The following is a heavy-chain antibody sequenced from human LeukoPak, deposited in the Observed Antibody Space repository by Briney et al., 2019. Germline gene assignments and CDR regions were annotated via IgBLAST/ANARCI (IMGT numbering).Heavy chain of an antibody. CDR2: IYHSGST. CDR3: ARHGHYDFWRELYYYYFYMDV. D-gene: IGHD3-3*01. CDR1: GGSISSSNW. Sequence: SGTLSLTCAVSGGSISSSNWWSWVRQPPGKGLEWIGEIYHSGSTNYNPSLKSRVTISVDTSKNQFSLKLSSVTAADTAVYYCARHGHYDFWRELYYYYFYMDVWGKGTTVTVSS. V-gene: IGHV4-4*02. J-gene: IGHJ6*03.